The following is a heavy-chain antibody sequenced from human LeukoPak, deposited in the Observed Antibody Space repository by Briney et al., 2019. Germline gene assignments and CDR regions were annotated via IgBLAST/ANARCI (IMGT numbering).Heavy chain of an antibody. CDR1: GFTLSYYY. D-gene: IGHD4-17*01. CDR2: ISSSGSMI. V-gene: IGHV3-11*04. CDR3: ERAEYIHGDLPNIDS. Sequence: GGSLTLSCSASGFTLSYYYMSWIRQAPGKALEEVSYISSSGSMISDAASVKGRFTSSSDNAQKSLYLQINSRRAHDTALLYCERAEYIHGDLPNIDSWGQGTLVIVSS. J-gene: IGHJ4*02.